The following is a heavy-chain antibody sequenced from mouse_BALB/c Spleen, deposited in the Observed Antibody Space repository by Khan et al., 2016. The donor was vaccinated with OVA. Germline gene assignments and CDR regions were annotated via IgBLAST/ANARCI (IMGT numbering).Heavy chain of an antibody. D-gene: IGHD4-1*01. V-gene: IGHV7-3*02. CDR2: ISDKANGYTT. CDR3: AREWEFYAMDY. CDR1: GFTFTDYY. Sequence: EVELVESGGGLVQPGGSLRLSCATSGFTFTDYYMTWVRQPPGKALEWLGFISDKANGYTTEYSASVRGRFTISRATSPSTLYLQMISSRAEDSATYYCAREWEFYAMDYWGQGTSVTVSS. J-gene: IGHJ4*01.